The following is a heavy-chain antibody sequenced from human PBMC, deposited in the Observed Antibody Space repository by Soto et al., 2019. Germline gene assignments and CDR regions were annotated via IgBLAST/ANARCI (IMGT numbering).Heavy chain of an antibody. J-gene: IGHJ6*02. CDR3: ARSWSVSTSGRVDV. V-gene: IGHV3-9*01. CDR1: GFTFDDHV. CDR2: ITWDGYSI. D-gene: IGHD1-26*01. Sequence: TGGSLRLSCLASGFTFDDHVMHWVRQVPGKGLEWVGHITWDGYSIGYGGSVRGRFTISRDNAKDTLYLQMNSLRPEDTALYYCARSWSVSTSGRVDVSGQGTTVTVS.